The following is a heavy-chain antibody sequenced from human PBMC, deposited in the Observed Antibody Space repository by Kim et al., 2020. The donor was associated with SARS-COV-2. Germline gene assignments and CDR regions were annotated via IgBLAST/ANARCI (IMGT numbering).Heavy chain of an antibody. V-gene: IGHV4-39*01. D-gene: IGHD6-13*01. CDR3: ARSSSSWLRPPPGFPDY. J-gene: IGHJ4*02. Sequence: LKSRVNISVDTSKNQFSLKLSSVTAADTAVYYCARSSSSWLRPPPGFPDYWGQGTLVTVSS.